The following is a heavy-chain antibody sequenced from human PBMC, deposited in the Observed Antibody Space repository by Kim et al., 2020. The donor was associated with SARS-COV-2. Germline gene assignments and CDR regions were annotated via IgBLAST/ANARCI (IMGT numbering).Heavy chain of an antibody. J-gene: IGHJ5*02. V-gene: IGHV4-34*01. CDR3: ARGSYSSSWYGVRHWFDP. Sequence: LKSRVTISVDTSKNQCYLKLSSVTAADTAVYYCARGSYSSSWYGVRHWFDPWGQGTLVTVSS. D-gene: IGHD6-13*01.